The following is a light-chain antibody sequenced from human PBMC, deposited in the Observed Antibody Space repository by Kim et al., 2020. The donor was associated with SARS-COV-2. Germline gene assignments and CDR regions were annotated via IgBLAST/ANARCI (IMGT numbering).Light chain of an antibody. CDR1: QDINHY. V-gene: IGKV1-16*01. Sequence: ASIADRVTITCRASQDINHYLAWFQQKPGQAPKPLMRAASNLESGVPSRFSGSGSGTYFTLTISSLQPEDFATYYCQQYDSYPLTFGPGTKVDIK. CDR2: AAS. J-gene: IGKJ3*01. CDR3: QQYDSYPLT.